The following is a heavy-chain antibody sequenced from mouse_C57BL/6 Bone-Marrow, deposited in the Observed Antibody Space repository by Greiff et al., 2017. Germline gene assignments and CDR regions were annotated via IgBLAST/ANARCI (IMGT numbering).Heavy chain of an antibody. CDR1: GYTFTGYW. CDR2: IDPYDSYT. CDR3: ARECYDAFDY. Sequence: QVHVKQPGAELVMPGASVKLSCKASGYTFTGYWMHWVKQRPGQGLEWIGEIDPYDSYTTYNQKFKGKSTLTVDKSSSTAYMQLSSLASEDSAVYCCARECYDAFDYWGQGTTLTVSS. J-gene: IGHJ2*01. V-gene: IGHV1-69*01. D-gene: IGHD2-12*01.